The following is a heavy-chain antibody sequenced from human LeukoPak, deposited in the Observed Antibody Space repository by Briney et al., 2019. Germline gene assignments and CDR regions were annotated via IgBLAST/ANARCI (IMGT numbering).Heavy chain of an antibody. J-gene: IGHJ5*02. D-gene: IGHD6-13*01. CDR1: GYSFTSYY. V-gene: IGHV1-2*02. CDR3: ARDRGSSSWYYWFDP. CDR2: INPNSGGT. Sequence: ASVKVSCKASGYSFTSYYMHWVRQAPGQGLEWMGWINPNSGGTNYAQKFQGRVTMTRDTSISTAYMELSRLRSDDTAVYYCARDRGSSSWYYWFDPWGQGTLVTVSS.